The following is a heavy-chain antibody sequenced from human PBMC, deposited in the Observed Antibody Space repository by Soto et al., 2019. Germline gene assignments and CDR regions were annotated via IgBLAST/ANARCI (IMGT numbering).Heavy chain of an antibody. J-gene: IGHJ4*02. V-gene: IGHV3-64*01. CDR2: ISSNGGST. D-gene: IGHD2-15*01. Sequence: GESLKISCAASGFTFSSYAMHWVRQAPGKGLEYVSAISSNGGSTYYANSVKGRFTISRDNSKNTLYLQMGSLRAEDMAVYYCARGGVRWYLYFDYWGQGTLVTVSS. CDR1: GFTFSSYA. CDR3: ARGGVRWYLYFDY.